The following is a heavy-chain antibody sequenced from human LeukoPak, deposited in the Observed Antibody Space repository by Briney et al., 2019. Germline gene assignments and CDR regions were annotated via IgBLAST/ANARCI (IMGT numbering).Heavy chain of an antibody. J-gene: IGHJ4*01. D-gene: IGHD1-1*01. CDR1: GFTFSSYS. V-gene: IGHV3-48*01. CDR3: ARDFTPRGNGY. Sequence: GGSLRLSCAASGFTFSSYSMNWVRQAPGKGLEWVSYISSSSSTIYYADSVKGRFTISRDNAKNSLYLQMNSLRAEDTAVYYCARDFTPRGNGYWGQEPWSPSPQ. CDR2: ISSSSSTI.